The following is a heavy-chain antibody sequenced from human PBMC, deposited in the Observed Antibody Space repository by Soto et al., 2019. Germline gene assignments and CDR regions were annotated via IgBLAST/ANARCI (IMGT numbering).Heavy chain of an antibody. CDR1: GFTFSSYE. Sequence: EVQLVESGGDLVQPGGSLRLSCAASGFTFSSYEMNWVRQAPGKGLEWVSYIGSSASAIYYADSVKGRFTISRDNAKNSLYLQMNSLRAEDTAVYYCARGYRSGWNDAFDIWGQGTMVTVSS. J-gene: IGHJ3*02. CDR2: IGSSASAI. D-gene: IGHD6-19*01. V-gene: IGHV3-48*03. CDR3: ARGYRSGWNDAFDI.